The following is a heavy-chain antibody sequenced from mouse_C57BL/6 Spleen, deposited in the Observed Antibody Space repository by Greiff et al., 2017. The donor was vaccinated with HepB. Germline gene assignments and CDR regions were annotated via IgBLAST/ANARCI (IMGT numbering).Heavy chain of an antibody. CDR2: IDPSDSYT. CDR3: ARKPITTVVARGDFDV. D-gene: IGHD1-1*01. CDR1: GYTFTSYW. J-gene: IGHJ1*03. Sequence: QVQLQQPGAELVKPGASVKLSCKASGYTFTSYWMQWVKQRPGQGLEWIGEIDPSDSYTNSNQKFKGKATLTVDTSTTTAYMQLSSLTSEDSAVYYCARKPITTVVARGDFDVWGTGTTVTVSS. V-gene: IGHV1-50*01.